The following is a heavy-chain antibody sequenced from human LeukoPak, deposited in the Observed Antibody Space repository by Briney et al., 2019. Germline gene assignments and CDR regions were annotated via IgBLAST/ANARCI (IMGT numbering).Heavy chain of an antibody. J-gene: IGHJ4*02. Sequence: ASVKVSCKASGYSLTGYYMHWVRQAPGQGLEWMGWIKPNSGGTNYAQKFQGRVTMTRDTSISTAYMELSRLRSDDTAVYYCASKVAGTNGFDYWGQGTLVTVSS. CDR1: GYSLTGYY. CDR2: IKPNSGGT. D-gene: IGHD6-19*01. V-gene: IGHV1-2*02. CDR3: ASKVAGTNGFDY.